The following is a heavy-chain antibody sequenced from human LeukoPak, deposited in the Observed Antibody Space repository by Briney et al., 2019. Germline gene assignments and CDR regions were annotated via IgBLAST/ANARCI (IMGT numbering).Heavy chain of an antibody. D-gene: IGHD2-2*01. Sequence: SETLSLTCAVSGGSISSSNWWSWVRQPPGKGLEWIGEIYHSGSTNYNPSLKSRVTISVDKSKNQFSLKLSSVTAADTAVYYCARDDCSSISCYHNWFDPWGQGTLVTVSS. CDR1: GGSISSSNW. CDR3: ARDDCSSISCYHNWFDP. CDR2: IYHSGST. V-gene: IGHV4-4*02. J-gene: IGHJ5*02.